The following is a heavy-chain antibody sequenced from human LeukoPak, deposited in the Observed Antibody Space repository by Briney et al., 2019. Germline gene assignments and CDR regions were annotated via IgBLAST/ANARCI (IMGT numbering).Heavy chain of an antibody. CDR1: GGSFSGYY. Sequence: SETLSLTCAVYGGSFSGYYWSWIRQPPGKGLEWIGEINHSGSTNYNPSLKSRVTISVDTSKNQFSLKLSSVTAADTAVYYCAGDGNHYYHSKGRNRLTSNWFDPWGQGTLVTVSS. V-gene: IGHV4-34*01. J-gene: IGHJ5*02. D-gene: IGHD3-22*01. CDR3: AGDGNHYYHSKGRNRLTSNWFDP. CDR2: INHSGST.